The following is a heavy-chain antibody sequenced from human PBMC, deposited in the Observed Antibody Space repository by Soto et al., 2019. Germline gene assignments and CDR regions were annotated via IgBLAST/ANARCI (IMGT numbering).Heavy chain of an antibody. J-gene: IGHJ4*02. Sequence: EVQLVESGGGLVQPGGSLRLSCATSGFTFSDHYLEWVRQAPGKGLEWVGRSRNRAQSHTTEYAASVKGRFTISRDDSKNSLYLQVNSLTTDDTAVYYWVLWVRGVINYWGQGTLVTVSS. CDR2: SRNRAQSHTT. V-gene: IGHV3-72*01. CDR1: GFTFSDHY. D-gene: IGHD3-10*01. CDR3: VLWVRGVINY.